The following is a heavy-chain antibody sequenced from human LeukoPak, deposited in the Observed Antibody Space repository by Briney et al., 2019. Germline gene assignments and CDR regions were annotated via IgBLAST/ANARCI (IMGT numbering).Heavy chain of an antibody. CDR1: GGSISSSSYY. Sequence: SETLSLTCTVSGGSISSSSYYWGWIRQPPGKGLEWIGSIYYSGSTYYNPSLKSRVTISVDTSKNQFSLKLSSVTAADTAVYYCASPVTGHSSGWYSTDYWGQGTLVTVSS. V-gene: IGHV4-39*01. CDR3: ASPVTGHSSGWYSTDY. CDR2: IYYSGST. J-gene: IGHJ4*02. D-gene: IGHD6-19*01.